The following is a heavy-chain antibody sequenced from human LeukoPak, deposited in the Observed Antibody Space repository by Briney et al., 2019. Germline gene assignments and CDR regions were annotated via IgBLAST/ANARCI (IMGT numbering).Heavy chain of an antibody. D-gene: IGHD3-3*01. J-gene: IGHJ4*02. CDR2: ISGSGGST. Sequence: GGSLRLSCAASGFTFSSYAMSWVRQAPGKGLEWVSSISGSGGSTYYADSVKGRFTISRDNSKNTLYLQMNSLRAEDTAVYYCARRNYDFWSGYYRRAENHFDYWGQGALVTVSS. CDR1: GFTFSSYA. V-gene: IGHV3-23*01. CDR3: ARRNYDFWSGYYRRAENHFDY.